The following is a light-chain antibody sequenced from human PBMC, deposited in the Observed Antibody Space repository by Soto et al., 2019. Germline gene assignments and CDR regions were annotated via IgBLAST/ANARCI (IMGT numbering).Light chain of an antibody. Sequence: QSVLAQPPPVSGAPGQRVTISCTGNKSNIATGYDVHWYQQLPGAAPKLLIYGNTNRPSGVPDRFSGSKSGASASLAITGLQAEDEADYYCQSYDTSLRGVIFGGGTKLTVL. J-gene: IGLJ2*01. V-gene: IGLV1-40*01. CDR1: KSNIATGYD. CDR2: GNT. CDR3: QSYDTSLRGVI.